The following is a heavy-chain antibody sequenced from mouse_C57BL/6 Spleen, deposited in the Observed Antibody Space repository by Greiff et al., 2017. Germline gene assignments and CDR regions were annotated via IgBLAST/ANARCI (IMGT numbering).Heavy chain of an antibody. Sequence: DVHLVESGGGLVQPKGSLKLSCAASGFSFDTYAMNWVRQAPGKGLEWVARIRSKSNNYATYYADSVKDRFTISRDDSESMLYLQMNNLKTEDTAMYYCVRQDGNYWYCDVWGTGTTVTVSS. CDR2: IRSKSNNYAT. V-gene: IGHV10-1*01. CDR3: VRQDGNYWYCDV. J-gene: IGHJ1*03. CDR1: GFSFDTYA. D-gene: IGHD2-1*01.